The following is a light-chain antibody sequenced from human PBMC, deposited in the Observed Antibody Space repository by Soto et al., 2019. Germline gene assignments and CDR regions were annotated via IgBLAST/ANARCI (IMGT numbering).Light chain of an antibody. CDR3: GAWDNTLSAGV. CDR2: DNN. CDR1: SSNIGKNS. V-gene: IGLV1-51*01. J-gene: IGLJ2*01. Sequence: QSVLTQPPSVSAAPGQKVTVSCSGSSSNIGKNSVSWFQQFPGTAPKLLIYDNNKRPSGIPDRFSGSKSGTSATLGITGLQTGDDAGYYCGAWDNTLSAGVFGGGTKLPVL.